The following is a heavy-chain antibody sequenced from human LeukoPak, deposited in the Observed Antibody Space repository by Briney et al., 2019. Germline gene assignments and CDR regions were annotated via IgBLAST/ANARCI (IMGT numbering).Heavy chain of an antibody. Sequence: GGSLRLSCTASGFPFSDFWMTWVRQAPGKGLEWVANIKKDGTETYYVDSVKGRFTVSRENAKNSLYLHMNSLKTADTAVYFCTRDRPRYSSAWRPYYYYSYYMDVWGIGTTVTVSS. D-gene: IGHD6-19*01. CDR2: IKKDGTET. J-gene: IGHJ6*03. V-gene: IGHV3-7*03. CDR3: TRDRPRYSSAWRPYYYYSYYMDV. CDR1: GFPFSDFW.